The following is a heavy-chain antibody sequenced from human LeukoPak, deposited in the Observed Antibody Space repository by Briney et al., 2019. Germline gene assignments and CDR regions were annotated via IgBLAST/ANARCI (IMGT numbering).Heavy chain of an antibody. J-gene: IGHJ3*01. CDR3: ARVSCSSTSCPRRDALDV. CDR2: IYYSGST. D-gene: IGHD2-2*01. CDR1: GGSISSCY. V-gene: IGHV4-59*08. Sequence: SETLSLTCTVSGGSISSCYWSWIRQPPGKGLEWIGYIYYSGSTNYNPSLKSRVTISVDTSMNQFSLKLSSVTAADTAVYYCARVSCSSTSCPRRDALDVWGQGTMVTVSS.